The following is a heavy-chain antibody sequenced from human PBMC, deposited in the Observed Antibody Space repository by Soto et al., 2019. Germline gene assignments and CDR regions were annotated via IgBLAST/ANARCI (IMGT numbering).Heavy chain of an antibody. J-gene: IGHJ5*02. CDR2: IIPILGIA. CDR3: ARGYCSGGSCSRSWFDP. CDR1: GGTFSSYT. V-gene: IGHV1-69*02. Sequence: QVQLVQSGAEVKKPGSSVKVSCKASGGTFSSYTISWVRQAPGQGLEWMGRIIPILGIANYAQKFQGRVTITAXXSXSXVYMELSSLRSEDTAVYYCARGYCSGGSCSRSWFDPWGQGTLVTVSS. D-gene: IGHD2-15*01.